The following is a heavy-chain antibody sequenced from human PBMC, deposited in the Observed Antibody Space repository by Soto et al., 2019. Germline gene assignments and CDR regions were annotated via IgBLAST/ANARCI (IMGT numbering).Heavy chain of an antibody. CDR1: GFTFSSYG. CDR2: ISYDGSNK. V-gene: IGHV3-30*18. J-gene: IGHJ6*02. Sequence: QVQLVESGGGVVQPGRSLRLSCAASGFTFSSYGMHWVRQAPGKGLEWVAVISYDGSNKYYADSVKGRFTISRDNSKNTLYLQMNSLRAEDTAVFYCAKDRTPFWWIDVFYAMDVWGQGTMVTVSS. D-gene: IGHD3-16*01. CDR3: AKDRTPFWWIDVFYAMDV.